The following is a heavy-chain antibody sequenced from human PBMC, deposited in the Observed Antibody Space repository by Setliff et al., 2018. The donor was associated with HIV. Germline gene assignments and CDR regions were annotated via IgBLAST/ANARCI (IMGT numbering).Heavy chain of an antibody. CDR3: TKDHLSGWASDC. D-gene: IGHD6-19*01. CDR2: IKQDGSEE. J-gene: IGHJ4*02. CDR1: GFTFSTYW. V-gene: IGHV3-7*01. Sequence: GASVKVSCAASGFTFSTYWMIWVRQAPGKGLEWVAKIKQDGSEEYYVDSVKGRFTISRDNAKNSVYLQMNSLRVEDTAMYYCTKDHLSGWASDCWGQGTLVTVSS.